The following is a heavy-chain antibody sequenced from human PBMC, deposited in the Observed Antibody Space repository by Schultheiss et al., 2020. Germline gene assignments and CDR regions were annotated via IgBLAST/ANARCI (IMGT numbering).Heavy chain of an antibody. CDR2: IYYSGST. D-gene: IGHD1-26*01. Sequence: SQTLSLTCTVSGGSISSYYWSWIRQPAGKGLEWIGRIYYSGSTYYNPSLKSRVTISVDTSKNQFSLKLSSVTAADTAVYYCASALDSGFDYWGQGTLVTVSS. CDR1: GGSISSYY. V-gene: IGHV4-59*05. CDR3: ASALDSGFDY. J-gene: IGHJ4*02.